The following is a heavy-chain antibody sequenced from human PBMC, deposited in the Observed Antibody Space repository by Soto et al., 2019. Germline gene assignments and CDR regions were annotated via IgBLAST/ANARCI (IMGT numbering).Heavy chain of an antibody. V-gene: IGHV4-59*08. D-gene: IGHD3-3*01. CDR3: ARGGWRQIDY. CDR1: GGSISSYY. CDR2: IYYSGST. Sequence: QVQLQESGPGLVKPSETLSLTCTVSGGSISSYYWSWIRQPPGKGLEWIGYIYYSGSTYYIPSLKIRVTISVDPSKHQFSLKLTSVTAADTAVYFCARGGWRQIDYWGQGTLVTVSS. J-gene: IGHJ4*02.